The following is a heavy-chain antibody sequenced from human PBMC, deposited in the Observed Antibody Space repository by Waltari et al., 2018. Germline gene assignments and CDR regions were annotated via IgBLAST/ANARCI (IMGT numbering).Heavy chain of an antibody. CDR3: TRQKIPTLEYSSSMIGLYYYYGMDV. CDR1: GFTFSGSA. V-gene: IGHV3-73*01. D-gene: IGHD6-6*01. J-gene: IGHJ6*02. Sequence: GQLVESGGGLVQPGGSLKLSCAASGFTFSGSAMHWVRQASGKGLEWVGRIRSKANSYATAYAASVKGRFTISRDDSKNTAYLQMNSLKTEDTAVYYCTRQKIPTLEYSSSMIGLYYYYGMDVWGQGTTVTVSS. CDR2: IRSKANSYAT.